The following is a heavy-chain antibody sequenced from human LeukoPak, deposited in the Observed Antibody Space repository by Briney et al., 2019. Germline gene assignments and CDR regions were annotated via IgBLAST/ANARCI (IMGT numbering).Heavy chain of an antibody. Sequence: PGGSLRLSCAASGFTFSSYEMNWVRQAPGKGLEWVSYISGSDNTIYYADSVKGQFTISRDNTKNSLYMQMNSLRAEDTAVYYCVSAYGGLLDYWGQGTLVTVSS. CDR2: ISGSDNTI. CDR3: VSAYGGLLDY. CDR1: GFTFSSYE. J-gene: IGHJ4*02. D-gene: IGHD3-16*01. V-gene: IGHV3-48*03.